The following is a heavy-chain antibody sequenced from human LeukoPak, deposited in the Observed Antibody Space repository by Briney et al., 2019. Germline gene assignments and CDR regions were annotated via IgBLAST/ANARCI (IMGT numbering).Heavy chain of an antibody. CDR1: GFTFSSYG. CDR3: AKDRDRQYFDY. V-gene: IGHV3-30*02. CDR2: IWYDGSNK. Sequence: GGSLRLSCAASGFTFSSYGMHWVRQAPGKGLEWVAIIWYDGSNKYYADSAKGRFTISRDNSKNTLYLQMNSLRAEDTAVYYCAKDRDRQYFDYWGQGTLVTVSS. D-gene: IGHD3-10*01. J-gene: IGHJ4*02.